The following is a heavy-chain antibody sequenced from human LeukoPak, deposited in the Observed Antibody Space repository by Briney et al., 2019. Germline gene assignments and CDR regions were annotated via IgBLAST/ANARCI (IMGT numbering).Heavy chain of an antibody. J-gene: IGHJ4*02. Sequence: GGSLRLSCVASGFIFRNYWMSWVRQPPGKGLEWVVNINHDGGDKNYVDSVKGRFTISRDNAKSSLYLQMSSLRVEDTAVYYCAITGGPTVTAFDLWGQGILVTVSS. V-gene: IGHV3-7*02. D-gene: IGHD4-17*01. CDR2: INHDGGDK. CDR1: GFIFRNYW. CDR3: AITGGPTVTAFDL.